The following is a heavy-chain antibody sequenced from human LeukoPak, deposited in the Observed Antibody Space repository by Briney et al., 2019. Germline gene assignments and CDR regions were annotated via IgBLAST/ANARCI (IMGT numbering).Heavy chain of an antibody. D-gene: IGHD2-2*01. V-gene: IGHV1-2*06. J-gene: IGHJ5*02. CDR3: ARDEGKGDCTTTSCGWFDP. CDR2: IKPNSGDT. CDR1: GYTFTGYY. Sequence: ASVKVSCKASGYTFTGYYMNWVRQAPGQGLEWMGRIKPNSGDTEYAQKFQGRVTMTRDSSISIAYMELSGLRSDDTAVYYCARDEGKGDCTTTSCGWFDPWGQGTLVTVSS.